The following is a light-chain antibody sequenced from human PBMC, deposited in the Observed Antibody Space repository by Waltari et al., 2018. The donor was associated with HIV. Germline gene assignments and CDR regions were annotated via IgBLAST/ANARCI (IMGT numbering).Light chain of an antibody. CDR1: STHVGNYNY. V-gene: IGLV2-8*01. CDR3: SSYAATNTLV. CDR2: EVN. J-gene: IGLJ3*02. Sequence: QSALTQPPSASGSPGQSVPISCTGTSTHVGNYNYVPWYQQHPGKAPKLMIYEVNQRPSGVPDRFSGSKSGNTASLTVSGLQAEDEAEYYCSSYAATNTLVFGGGTKVTVL.